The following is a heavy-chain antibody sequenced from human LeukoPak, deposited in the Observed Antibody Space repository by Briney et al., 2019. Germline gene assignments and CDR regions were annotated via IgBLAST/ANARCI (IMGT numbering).Heavy chain of an antibody. CDR3: ARGWNGGSLNWFDP. CDR1: GHTFTGYY. D-gene: IGHD1-26*01. Sequence: GASVKVSCKASGHTFTGYYMHWVRQAPGQGLEWMGWINPNSGGTNYAQKFQGRLTMTRDTSISTAYLELSRLRSDDTAVYYCARGWNGGSLNWFDPWGQGTLVTVSS. J-gene: IGHJ5*02. CDR2: INPNSGGT. V-gene: IGHV1-2*02.